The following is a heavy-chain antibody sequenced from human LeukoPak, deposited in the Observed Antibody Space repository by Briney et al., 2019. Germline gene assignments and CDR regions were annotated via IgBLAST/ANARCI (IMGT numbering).Heavy chain of an antibody. CDR3: AKLSEYSFDS. CDR2: IKSDGSEK. J-gene: IGHJ4*02. Sequence: QPGGSLRLSCTASGFTFAGYWMTWVRPPPGKGLEWVANIKSDGSEKYYVDSVKGRFTVSRDNTKNSLSLQLNSLRAEDTAVYYCAKLSEYSFDSRGQGTQVTVSS. V-gene: IGHV3-7*02. D-gene: IGHD6-6*01. CDR1: GFTFAGYW.